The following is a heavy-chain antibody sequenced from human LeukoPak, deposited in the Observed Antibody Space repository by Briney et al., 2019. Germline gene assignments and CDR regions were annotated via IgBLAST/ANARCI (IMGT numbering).Heavy chain of an antibody. Sequence: SVKVSCKASGGTFSSYAISWVRQAPGQGLEWMGWIIPIFGTANYAQKFQGRVTITADESTSTAYMELSSLRSEDTAVYYCATPRYSSGWSGGSYGMDVWGKGTTVTVSS. CDR3: ATPRYSSGWSGGSYGMDV. J-gene: IGHJ6*04. CDR1: GGTFSSYA. D-gene: IGHD6-19*01. V-gene: IGHV1-69*01. CDR2: IIPIFGTA.